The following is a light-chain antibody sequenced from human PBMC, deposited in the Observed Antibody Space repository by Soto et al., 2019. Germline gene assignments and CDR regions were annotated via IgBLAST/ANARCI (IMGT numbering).Light chain of an antibody. CDR2: DAS. CDR3: QHLNNWWT. J-gene: IGKJ1*01. Sequence: EIVLTQSPATLSLSPGERATLSCRASQSVRSYLAWYQQRPGQSPRLLIYDASNRATGIPARFSGSGSGTDFTLTISSLEPEDFAVYYCQHLNNWWTFGQGTKVEIK. V-gene: IGKV3-11*01. CDR1: QSVRSY.